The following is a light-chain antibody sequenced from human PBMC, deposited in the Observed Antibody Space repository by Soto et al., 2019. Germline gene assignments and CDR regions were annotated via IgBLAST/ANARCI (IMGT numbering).Light chain of an antibody. J-gene: IGKJ1*01. V-gene: IGKV3D-7*01. Sequence: EIVLTQSPGTLSLSPGEIATLFFSASQSVSSSYLAWYQQKPGQAPRFLIFDASTRATGIPARFSGSGSGTEFTLTISSLQSEDSAVYYCQQYQNLWTFGQGTKVDIK. CDR2: DAS. CDR3: QQYQNLWT. CDR1: QSVSSSY.